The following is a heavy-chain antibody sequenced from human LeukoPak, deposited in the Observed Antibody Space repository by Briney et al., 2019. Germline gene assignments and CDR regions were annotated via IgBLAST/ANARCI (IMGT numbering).Heavy chain of an antibody. V-gene: IGHV3-15*01. D-gene: IGHD1-1*01. Sequence: PGGSLRLSCVASGFIFKNDWMSWVRQTPGKGLEWLGLIRNKIDGGTTDYAAPVKGRFSISRDDSKSTLYLQMNSLKTEDTAVYYCAAYNDRVAFLIWGQGTMVTVSS. J-gene: IGHJ3*02. CDR1: GFIFKNDW. CDR2: IRNKIDGGTT. CDR3: AAYNDRVAFLI.